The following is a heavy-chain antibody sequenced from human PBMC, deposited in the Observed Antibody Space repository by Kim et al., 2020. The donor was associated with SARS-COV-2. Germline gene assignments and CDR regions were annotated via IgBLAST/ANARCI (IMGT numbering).Heavy chain of an antibody. CDR1: GFTFNNYA. D-gene: IGHD6-19*01. Sequence: GGSLRLSCAASGFTFNNYAMSWVRQAPGKGLEWVSGIRDRGGSTKYADSVKGRFSISIDNSKNTLYLQMDSLRAWDTAVYYCAKVTSGNCGWFEYFQHWGQGTLVTVSS. J-gene: IGHJ1*01. CDR3: AKVTSGNCGWFEYFQH. CDR2: IRDRGGST. V-gene: IGHV3-23*01.